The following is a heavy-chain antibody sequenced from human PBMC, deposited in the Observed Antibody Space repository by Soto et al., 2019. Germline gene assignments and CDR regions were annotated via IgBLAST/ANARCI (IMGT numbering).Heavy chain of an antibody. CDR3: AREKSGGNAFDY. D-gene: IGHD2-15*01. CDR2: IYYSGST. CDR1: GGSISSGDYY. V-gene: IGHV4-30-4*01. Sequence: PSETLSLTCTVSGGSISSGDYYWSWIRQPPGKGLEWIGYIYYSGSTYYNPSLKSRVTISVDTSKNQFSLKLSSVTAADTAVYYCAREKSGGNAFDYWGQGTLVTVSS. J-gene: IGHJ4*02.